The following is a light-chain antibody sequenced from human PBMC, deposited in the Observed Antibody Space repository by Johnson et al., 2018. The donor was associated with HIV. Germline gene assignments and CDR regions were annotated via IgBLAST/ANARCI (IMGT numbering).Light chain of an antibody. V-gene: IGLV1-51*02. J-gene: IGLJ1*01. CDR2: DNN. CDR3: ATWSGSLN. CDR1: SSNIGNNY. Sequence: QSVLTQPPSVSATLGQKVNISCSGSSSNIGNNYVSWYQQLPGTAPKLLIYDNNKRPSGIPDRFSGAKSGTSATLAITGLQPGDEGDYYGATWSGSLNFGTGTKVTVL.